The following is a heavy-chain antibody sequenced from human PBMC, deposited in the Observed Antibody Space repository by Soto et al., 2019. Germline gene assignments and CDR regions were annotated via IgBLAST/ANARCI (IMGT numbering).Heavy chain of an antibody. CDR3: AKGQVTFWSGYLVYYYYGMDV. Sequence: EVQLLESGGGLVQPGGSLRLSCAASGFTFSSYAMSWVRQAPGKGLEWVSAISGSGGSTYYADSVKGRFTISRDNSKNTLYLQMNSLRAEDTAVYYCAKGQVTFWSGYLVYYYYGMDVWGQGTTVTVSS. CDR2: ISGSGGST. CDR1: GFTFSSYA. J-gene: IGHJ6*02. V-gene: IGHV3-23*01. D-gene: IGHD3-3*01.